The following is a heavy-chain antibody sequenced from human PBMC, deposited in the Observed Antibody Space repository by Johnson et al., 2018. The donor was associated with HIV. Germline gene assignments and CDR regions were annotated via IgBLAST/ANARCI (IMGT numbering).Heavy chain of an antibody. V-gene: IGHV3-30*02. CDR3: ATLSLIAAPDPFDI. Sequence: QVQLVESGGGVVQPGGSLRLSCAASGFTFSTYGTHWVRQAPGKGLEWVAFIRYDGSYGYYDDSVKGRFTISRDNSKNTLYLQMNSLRAEDTAVYYCATLSLIAAPDPFDIWGQGTMVTVSS. CDR1: GFTFSTYG. CDR2: IRYDGSYG. J-gene: IGHJ3*02. D-gene: IGHD6-6*01.